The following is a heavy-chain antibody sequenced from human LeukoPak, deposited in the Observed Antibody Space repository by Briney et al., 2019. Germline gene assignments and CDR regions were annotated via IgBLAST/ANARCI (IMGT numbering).Heavy chain of an antibody. Sequence: PSETLSLTCTVSGGSLSSGDYYWGWIRQPPGRGREWIGYIYYSGSTYYNPSLKSRVTISVDTSKNQFSPKLSSVTAADTAVYYCARWSIVVVPAAMAVDAFDIWGQGTMVTVSS. CDR1: GGSLSSGDYY. CDR2: IYYSGST. V-gene: IGHV4-30-4*01. J-gene: IGHJ3*02. CDR3: ARWSIVVVPAAMAVDAFDI. D-gene: IGHD2-2*01.